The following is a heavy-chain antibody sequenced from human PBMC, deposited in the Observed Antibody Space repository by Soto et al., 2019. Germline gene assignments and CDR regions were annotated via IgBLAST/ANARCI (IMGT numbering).Heavy chain of an antibody. Sequence: GASVKVSCKASEGTFSSYAISWVRQAPGQGLEWMGGIIPIFGTANYAQKFQGRVTITADESTSTAYMELSSLRSEDTAVYYCASPAAAASWGYYYYYGMDVWGQGTTVTVSS. D-gene: IGHD6-13*01. CDR1: EGTFSSYA. CDR3: ASPAAAASWGYYYYYGMDV. J-gene: IGHJ6*02. V-gene: IGHV1-69*13. CDR2: IIPIFGTA.